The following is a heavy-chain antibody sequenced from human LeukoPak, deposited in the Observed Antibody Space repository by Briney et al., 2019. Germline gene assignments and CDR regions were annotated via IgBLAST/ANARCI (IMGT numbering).Heavy chain of an antibody. CDR2: IYYSGST. Sequence: GSLRLSCVASGFTVSSNFMSWIRQPPGNGLEWIGYIYYSGSTNYNPSLKSRVTISVDTSKNQFSLKLSSVTAADTAVYYCARRAETTMVSDYWGQGTLVTVSS. CDR3: ARRAETTMVSDY. V-gene: IGHV4-59*08. J-gene: IGHJ4*02. CDR1: GFTVSSNF. D-gene: IGHD5-18*01.